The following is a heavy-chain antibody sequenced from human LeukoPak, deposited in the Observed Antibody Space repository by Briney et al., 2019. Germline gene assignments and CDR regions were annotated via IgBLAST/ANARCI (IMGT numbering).Heavy chain of an antibody. V-gene: IGHV1-18*01. CDR1: VYTFTSYG. CDR3: ARDREYNWNYVSSGYYYMDV. J-gene: IGHJ6*03. D-gene: IGHD1-7*01. CDR2: ISAYNGNT. Sequence: GASVTVSCKASVYTFTSYGNSWVRQAPGQGLEWMGWISAYNGNTNCAQKLQGRVTMTTDTSTSTAYMELRSLRSDDTAVYYCARDREYNWNYVSSGYYYMDVWGKGTTVTVSS.